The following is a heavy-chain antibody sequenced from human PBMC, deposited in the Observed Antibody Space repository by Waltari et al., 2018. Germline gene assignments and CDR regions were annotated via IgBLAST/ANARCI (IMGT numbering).Heavy chain of an antibody. V-gene: IGHV3-30-3*01. D-gene: IGHD3-3*01. Sequence: QVQLVESGGGVVQPGRSLRLSCAASGFTFSSYAMHWVRQAPGKGLEWVAVISYDGSNKYYADSVKGRFTISRDNSKNTLYLQMNSLRAEDTAVYYCASAPITIFGVVMSRGFDIWGQGTMVTVSS. J-gene: IGHJ3*02. CDR2: ISYDGSNK. CDR1: GFTFSSYA. CDR3: ASAPITIFGVVMSRGFDI.